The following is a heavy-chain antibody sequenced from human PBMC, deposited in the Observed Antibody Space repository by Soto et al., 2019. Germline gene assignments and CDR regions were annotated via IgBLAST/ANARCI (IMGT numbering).Heavy chain of an antibody. CDR3: XSQRLLVVRGKNYGMDV. CDR2: IYHSGTT. Sequence: SATLSLTCAVSGDSISSNTWWAWVRQPPGKGLEWIGEIYHSGTTNYSPPLQSRLTISLDKSTNQFSLDLRSVTAADTAVYFCXSQRLLVVRGKNYGMDVWGQGTTVTVSS. J-gene: IGHJ6*02. CDR1: GDSISSNTW. D-gene: IGHD3-10*01. V-gene: IGHV4-4*02.